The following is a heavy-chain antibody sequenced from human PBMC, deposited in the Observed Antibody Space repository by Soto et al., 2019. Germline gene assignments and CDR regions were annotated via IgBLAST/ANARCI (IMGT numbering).Heavy chain of an antibody. CDR3: AKDDDTSSHFSLLDF. V-gene: IGHV3-33*06. Sequence: QVQLVESGGGVVQPGTSLRLSCAASGFTFSHYGIHWVRQAPGKGLEWVALTWSGGRGENYADSVRGRFTVSRDNSKTTVYLKVNSLRVEDTAVYDCAKDDDTSSHFSLLDFRGQGTLFTVSS. CDR2: TWSGGRGE. J-gene: IGHJ4*02. CDR1: GFTFSHYG. D-gene: IGHD3-22*01.